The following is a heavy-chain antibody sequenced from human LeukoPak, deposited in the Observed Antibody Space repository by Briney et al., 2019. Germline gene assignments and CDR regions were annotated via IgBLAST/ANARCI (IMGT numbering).Heavy chain of an antibody. V-gene: IGHV4-34*01. CDR2: INHSGST. D-gene: IGHD3-10*01. CDR1: GGSFSGYY. J-gene: IGHJ4*02. Sequence: SETLSLTCAVYGGSFSGYYWSWIRQPPGKGLEWIGEINHSGSTNYNPSLKSRVTISVDTSKNQFSLKLSSVTAADTAVYYCARGLYGSGSSYFDYWGQGTLVTVSS. CDR3: ARGLYGSGSSYFDY.